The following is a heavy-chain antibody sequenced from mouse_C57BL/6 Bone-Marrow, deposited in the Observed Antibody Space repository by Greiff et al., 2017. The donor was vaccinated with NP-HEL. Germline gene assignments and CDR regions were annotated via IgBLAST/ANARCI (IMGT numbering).Heavy chain of an antibody. CDR1: GFNIKDDY. D-gene: IGHD2-4*01. Sequence: VHVKQSGAELVRPGASVKLSCTASGFNIKDDYMHWVKQRPEQGLEWIGWIDPENGDTEYASKFQGKATITADTSSNTAYLQLSSLTSEDTAVYYCTFYDYDEDYYAMDYWGQGTSVTVSS. CDR3: TFYDYDEDYYAMDY. J-gene: IGHJ4*01. V-gene: IGHV14-4*01. CDR2: IDPENGDT.